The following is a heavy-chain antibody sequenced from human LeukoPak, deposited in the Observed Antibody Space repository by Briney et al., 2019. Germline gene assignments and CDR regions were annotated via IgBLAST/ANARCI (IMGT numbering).Heavy chain of an antibody. CDR2: ISSDGSAT. CDR3: VTMIVA. J-gene: IGHJ5*02. CDR1: GFTVSNNW. D-gene: IGHD3-22*01. Sequence: GSLRLSCAASGFTVSNNWMHWVRQAPGKGLVWASRISSDGSATNYADSVKGRFTISRDNAKNTLYLQMNSLRAEDTAVYYCVTMIVAWGQGTLVTVSS. V-gene: IGHV3-74*01.